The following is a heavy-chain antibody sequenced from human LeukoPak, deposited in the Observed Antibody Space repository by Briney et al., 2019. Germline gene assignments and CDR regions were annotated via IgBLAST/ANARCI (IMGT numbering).Heavy chain of an antibody. Sequence: SETLSLTCSVSGDSIDTTIYFWGWIRHPPGKGLEWVGNIYYNGDTYYNPSLESRVSISIDTSKNRFSLRLRSVTAADTAVYYCARTLSARDWFDPWGQGTLVTVSS. D-gene: IGHD3-3*02. CDR1: GDSIDTTIYF. J-gene: IGHJ5*02. CDR2: IYYNGDT. CDR3: ARTLSARDWFDP. V-gene: IGHV4-39*02.